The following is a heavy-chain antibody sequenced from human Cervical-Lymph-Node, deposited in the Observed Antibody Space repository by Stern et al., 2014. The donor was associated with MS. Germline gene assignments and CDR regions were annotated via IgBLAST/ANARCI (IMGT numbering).Heavy chain of an antibody. CDR1: GFTFSSYG. CDR3: RRNRHDLGFCSGGGCYFPAY. V-gene: IGHV3-33*06. J-gene: IGHJ4*02. D-gene: IGHD2-15*01. CDR2: IWYDGSNK. Sequence: VQLVESGGGVVQPGRSLRLSCAASGFTFSSYGMHWVRQAPGKGLEWVAVIWYDGSNKYYADSVKGRFTISRENSRNTRYRKMTGLGAGATVVYSGRRNRHDLGFCSGGGCYFPAYWGQGPLVTVS.